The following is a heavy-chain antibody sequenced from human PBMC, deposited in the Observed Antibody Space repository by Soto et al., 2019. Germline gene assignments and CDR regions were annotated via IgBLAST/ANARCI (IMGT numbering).Heavy chain of an antibody. J-gene: IGHJ4*02. CDR1: GGSISSGDYY. D-gene: IGHD2-2*01. CDR3: ARTKTSSTSFHVDY. Sequence: QVQLQESGPGLVKPSQTLSLTCTVSGGSISSGDYYWTWIRQHPGKRLEWIGYIYYSGSTKHNPSLKSRITISVDTSKNQFSLKLNSVTAADTAVYYCARTKTSSTSFHVDYWGQGTQVTVSS. CDR2: IYYSGST. V-gene: IGHV4-31*03.